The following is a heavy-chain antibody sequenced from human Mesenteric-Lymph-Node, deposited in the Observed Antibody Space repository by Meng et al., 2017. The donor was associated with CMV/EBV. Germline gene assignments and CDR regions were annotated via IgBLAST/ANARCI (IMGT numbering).Heavy chain of an antibody. Sequence: GESLKISCAASGFTFGSYAMHWVRQAPGKGLEWVAVISYDGSNKYYADSVKGRFTISRDNSKNTLYLQMNSLRAEDTAVYYCASQTYGDAGAFDIWGQGTMVTVSS. CDR1: GFTFGSYA. V-gene: IGHV3-30*04. J-gene: IGHJ3*02. CDR3: ASQTYGDAGAFDI. D-gene: IGHD4-17*01. CDR2: ISYDGSNK.